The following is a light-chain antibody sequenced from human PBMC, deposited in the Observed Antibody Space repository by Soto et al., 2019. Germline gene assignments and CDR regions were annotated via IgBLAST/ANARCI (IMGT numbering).Light chain of an antibody. Sequence: QSVLTQPPSASVTPGQRVTISCSGSSSNIGSNTVNWYQQLPGTAPKLLIYSNNQRPSGFPDRFSGSKSGTSASLAISGLQSEDEADYYCAAWDDSLNGYVVFGGGTKLTVL. J-gene: IGLJ2*01. V-gene: IGLV1-44*01. CDR2: SNN. CDR1: SSNIGSNT. CDR3: AAWDDSLNGYVV.